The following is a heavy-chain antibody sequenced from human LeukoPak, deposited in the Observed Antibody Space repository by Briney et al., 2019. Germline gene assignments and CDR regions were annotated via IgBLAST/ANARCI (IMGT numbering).Heavy chain of an antibody. J-gene: IGHJ6*02. CDR3: ARVEGSSGYFTSYYYGMDV. V-gene: IGHV1-18*01. CDR1: GYTFSSYG. CDR2: ISVYTGNT. D-gene: IGHD3-22*01. Sequence: ASVKVSCKASGYTFSSYGISWVRQAPGQGLEWMGWISVYTGNTKYAQILQGRVTMTTDSSTSTAYMELRSLKSDDTAVYYCARVEGSSGYFTSYYYGMDVWGQGTTVTVSS.